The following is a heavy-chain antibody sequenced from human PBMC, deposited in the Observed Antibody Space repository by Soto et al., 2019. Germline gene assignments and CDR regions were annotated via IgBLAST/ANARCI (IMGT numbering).Heavy chain of an antibody. D-gene: IGHD3-22*01. CDR1: GYTFTSYG. V-gene: IGHV1-18*01. J-gene: IGHJ5*02. CDR3: ARGNYYDSSGYYGWFDP. Sequence: EASVKVSCKASGYTFTSYGISWVRQAPGQGLEWMGWISAYNGNTNYAQKLQGRVTMTTDTSTSTAYMELRSLRSDDTAVYYCARGNYYDSSGYYGWFDPWGQGTLVTVSS. CDR2: ISAYNGNT.